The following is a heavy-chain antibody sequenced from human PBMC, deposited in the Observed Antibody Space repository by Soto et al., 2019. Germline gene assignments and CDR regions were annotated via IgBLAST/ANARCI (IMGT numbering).Heavy chain of an antibody. J-gene: IGHJ6*02. V-gene: IGHV1-69*13. CDR3: AREDIVVVVAAKNYYYYGMDV. D-gene: IGHD2-15*01. CDR1: GGTFSSYA. Sequence: ASVKVSCKASGGTFSSYAISWVRQAPGQGLEWMGGIIPIFGTANYAQKFQGRVTITADESTSTAYMELSSLRSEDTAVYYCAREDIVVVVAAKNYYYYGMDVWGQGTTVTVSS. CDR2: IIPIFGTA.